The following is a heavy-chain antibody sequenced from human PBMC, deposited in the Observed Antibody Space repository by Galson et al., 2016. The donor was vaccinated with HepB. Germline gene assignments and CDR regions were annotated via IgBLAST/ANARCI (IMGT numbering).Heavy chain of an antibody. CDR1: GFSFSNSW. J-gene: IGHJ4*02. Sequence: SLRLSCAASGFSFSNSWMSWVRQTPGKGLEWVANINQDGREMSYGDSVKGRFTISRDNAKKSLYLQMNSRRVEDTAVYYCADMGATDDYWGQGTLVTVSS. D-gene: IGHD1-26*01. CDR3: ADMGATDDY. CDR2: INQDGREM. V-gene: IGHV3-7*01.